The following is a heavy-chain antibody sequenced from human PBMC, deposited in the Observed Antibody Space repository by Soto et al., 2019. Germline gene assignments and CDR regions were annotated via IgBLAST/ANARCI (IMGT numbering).Heavy chain of an antibody. Sequence: GGSLRLSCAASGFTFSSYAMSWVRQAPGKGLEWVSAISGSGGSTYYADSVKGRFTISRDNSKNTLYLQMNSLRAEDTAVYYCAKDHTVLLWFGELFPGNYWGQGTRVNVAS. CDR1: GFTFSSYA. D-gene: IGHD3-10*01. J-gene: IGHJ4*02. CDR3: AKDHTVLLWFGELFPGNY. CDR2: ISGSGGST. V-gene: IGHV3-23*01.